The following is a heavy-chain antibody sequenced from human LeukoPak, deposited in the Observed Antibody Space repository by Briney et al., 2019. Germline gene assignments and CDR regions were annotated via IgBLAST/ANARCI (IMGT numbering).Heavy chain of an antibody. Sequence: PGGSLRLSCAASGFTFSDYWMTWVRQAPGKGLEWVANIKPDGGEKYSVDSVEGRFTISRDNAKNSLYMQMNSLRAEDTALYYCARTHYDDGSAYRSLDYWGQGTLVTVSS. J-gene: IGHJ4*02. CDR1: GFTFSDYW. V-gene: IGHV3-7*01. CDR2: IKPDGGEK. D-gene: IGHD3-22*01. CDR3: ARTHYDDGSAYRSLDY.